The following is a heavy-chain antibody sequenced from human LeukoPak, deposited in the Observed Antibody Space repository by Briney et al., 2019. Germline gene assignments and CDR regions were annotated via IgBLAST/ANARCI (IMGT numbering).Heavy chain of an antibody. D-gene: IGHD5-18*01. CDR1: GFTFSSYS. J-gene: IGHJ5*02. CDR3: AKDSPNTAMVPWFDP. V-gene: IGHV3-21*01. CDR2: ISSSSSYI. Sequence: GGSLRLSCAASGFTFSSYSMNWVRQAPGKGLEWVSSISSSSSYIYYADSVKGRFTISRDNAKNSLYLQMNSLRAEDTAVYYCAKDSPNTAMVPWFDPWGQGTLVTVSS.